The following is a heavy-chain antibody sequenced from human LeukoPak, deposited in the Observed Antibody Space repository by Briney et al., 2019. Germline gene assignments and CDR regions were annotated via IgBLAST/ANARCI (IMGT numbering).Heavy chain of an antibody. V-gene: IGHV3-64D*06. CDR2: ISSNGGST. Sequence: GGSLRLSCSASGFTFSSYAMHWVCQAPGKGLEYVSAISSNGGSTYYADSVKGRFTISRDNSKNTLYLQMSSLRAEDTAVYYCVKDSPPDYDFWSGYYTGIESSYFDYWGQGTLVTVSS. CDR1: GFTFSSYA. J-gene: IGHJ4*02. CDR3: VKDSPPDYDFWSGYYTGIESSYFDY. D-gene: IGHD3-3*01.